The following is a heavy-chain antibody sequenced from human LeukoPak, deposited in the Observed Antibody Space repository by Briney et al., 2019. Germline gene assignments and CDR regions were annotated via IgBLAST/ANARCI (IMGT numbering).Heavy chain of an antibody. D-gene: IGHD5-24*01. CDR3: AREMATIYGAFDI. CDR1: GGSISSGGYS. J-gene: IGHJ3*02. V-gene: IGHV4-30-2*01. Sequence: SETLSLTCAVSGGSISSGGYSWSWIRQPPGKGLEWIGYIYHSGSTYYNPSLKSRVTISVDRSKNQFSLKLSSVTAADTAVYYCAREMATIYGAFDIWGQGTMVTVSS. CDR2: IYHSGST.